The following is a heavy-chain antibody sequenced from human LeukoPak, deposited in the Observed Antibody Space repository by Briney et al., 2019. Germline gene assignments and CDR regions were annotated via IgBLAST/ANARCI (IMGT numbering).Heavy chain of an antibody. D-gene: IGHD2-2*01. CDR3: ARPSSTSAETFDY. V-gene: IGHV4-39*01. J-gene: IGHJ4*02. CDR1: GGSISSGSYY. Sequence: PSETLSLTCTVSGGSISSGSYYWGWIRQPPGKGLEWIGSIYYSGSTYYNPSLKSRVTISVDTSKNQFSLKLSSVTAADTAVYYCARPSSTSAETFDYWGQGTLVTVSS. CDR2: IYYSGST.